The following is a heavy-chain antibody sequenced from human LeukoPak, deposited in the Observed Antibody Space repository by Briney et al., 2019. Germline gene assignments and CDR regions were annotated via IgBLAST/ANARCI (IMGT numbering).Heavy chain of an antibody. Sequence: SQTLSLTCTVPGGSISSGSYYWSWIGQPAGKGLEWIGRIYTSGSTNYNPSLKSRVTISVDTSKNQFSLKLSSVTAADTAVYYCARAAYYYGSGSAPYYYYYMDVWGKGTTVTVSS. CDR3: ARAAYYYGSGSAPYYYYYMDV. D-gene: IGHD3-10*01. J-gene: IGHJ6*03. CDR1: GGSISSGSYY. V-gene: IGHV4-61*02. CDR2: IYTSGST.